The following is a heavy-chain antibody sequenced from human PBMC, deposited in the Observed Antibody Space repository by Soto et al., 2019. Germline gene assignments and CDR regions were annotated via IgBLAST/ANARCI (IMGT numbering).Heavy chain of an antibody. CDR2: INHSGST. CDR3: ANVNYCSGGSCYSYYFDS. J-gene: IGHJ4*02. CDR1: GGSISSGGNF. V-gene: IGHV4-39*07. Sequence: SETLSLTCTVSGGSISSGGNFWSWIRQPPGKGLEWIGEINHSGSTNYNPSLKSRVTISVDTSKNQFSLKLSSVTAADTAVYYCANVNYCSGGSCYSYYFDSWGQGTLVTVSS. D-gene: IGHD2-15*01.